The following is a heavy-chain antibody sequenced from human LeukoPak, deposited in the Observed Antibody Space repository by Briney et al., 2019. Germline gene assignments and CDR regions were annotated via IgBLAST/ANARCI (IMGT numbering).Heavy chain of an antibody. D-gene: IGHD6-19*01. V-gene: IGHV1-8*01. J-gene: IGHJ4*02. CDR2: MNPNSGNT. CDR1: GYTFTSYD. CDR3: ARETSLPGYSGGLGFNY. Sequence: ASVKVSCKASGYTFTSYDINWVRQATGQGLEWMGWMNPNSGNTGYAQKFQGRVTMTRNTSINTAYMELSSLRSEDTAVYYCARETSLPGYSGGLGFNYWGQGTLVTVSS.